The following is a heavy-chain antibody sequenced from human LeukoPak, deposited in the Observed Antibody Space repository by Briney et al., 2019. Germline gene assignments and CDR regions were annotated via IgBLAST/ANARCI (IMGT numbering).Heavy chain of an antibody. J-gene: IGHJ6*02. Sequence: GASVKVSCKASGYTFTNYGITWVRQAPGQGLEWMGWISASNGDTHYSEKFQDRITVTTDTSTSTAYMELRSLVSDDTAVYYCARGGRYYYYGMDVWGQGTTVTVSS. CDR3: ARGGRYYYYGMDV. V-gene: IGHV1-18*01. CDR1: GYTFTNYG. CDR2: ISASNGDT.